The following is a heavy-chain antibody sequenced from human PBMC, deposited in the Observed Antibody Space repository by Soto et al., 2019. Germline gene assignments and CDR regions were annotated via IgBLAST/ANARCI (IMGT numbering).Heavy chain of an antibody. CDR2: IYYDGST. V-gene: IGHV4-39*01. J-gene: IGHJ5*01. CDR3: ARRGSASGINLFDS. CDR1: GGSITSTIDY. D-gene: IGHD3-16*01. Sequence: PSETLSLTCSVSGGSITSTIDYWGWIRQSPGKGLEWIGNIYYDGSTFYNPSLKSRVTISVDTSKRQFSLRVSSVTAADTAVYYCARRGSASGINLFDSWGHGTLVTVSS.